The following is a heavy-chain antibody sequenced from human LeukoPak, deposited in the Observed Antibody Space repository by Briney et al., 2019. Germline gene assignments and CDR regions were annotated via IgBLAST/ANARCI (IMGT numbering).Heavy chain of an antibody. Sequence: GGSLRLSCAASGFTFSDHAMSWVRQAPGESLEWVSGITGAGDGTFYADSVKGRFTTSRDNSKKSLYLQMNSLRAEDTALYYCARDPVSIGSRMNSDYWGQGTLVTVSS. CDR2: ITGAGDGT. J-gene: IGHJ4*02. D-gene: IGHD3-10*01. CDR1: GFTFSDHA. CDR3: ARDPVSIGSRMNSDY. V-gene: IGHV3-23*01.